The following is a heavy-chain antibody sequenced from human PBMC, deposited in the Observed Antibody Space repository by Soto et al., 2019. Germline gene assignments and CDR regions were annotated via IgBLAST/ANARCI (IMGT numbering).Heavy chain of an antibody. Sequence: ASVKVSCKASGYTFTSYGISWVRQAPGQGLEWMGWISAYNGNTNYAQKLQGRVTMTTDTSTSTAYMELRSLRSDDTAVYYCASSRRSSGWYLSDYWGQGTLVTVSS. J-gene: IGHJ4*02. V-gene: IGHV1-18*01. CDR3: ASSRRSSGWYLSDY. D-gene: IGHD6-19*01. CDR1: GYTFTSYG. CDR2: ISAYNGNT.